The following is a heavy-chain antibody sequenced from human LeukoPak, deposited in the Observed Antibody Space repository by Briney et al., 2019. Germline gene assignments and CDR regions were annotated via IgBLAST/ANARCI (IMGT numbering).Heavy chain of an antibody. Sequence: SETLSLTCSVSGGSISNYYWNWIRQTPGKGLEWIGYIYHSGSTYYNPSLKSRVTISLDTSKKQFSLKLSSVTAADTAVYFCARDSVNCSTTSCSDYLDYWGQGTLVTVSS. CDR1: GGSISNYY. J-gene: IGHJ4*02. V-gene: IGHV4-59*01. D-gene: IGHD2-2*01. CDR2: IYHSGST. CDR3: ARDSVNCSTTSCSDYLDY.